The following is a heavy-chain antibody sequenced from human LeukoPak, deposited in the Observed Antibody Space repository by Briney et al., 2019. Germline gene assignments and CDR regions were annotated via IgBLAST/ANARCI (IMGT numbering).Heavy chain of an antibody. J-gene: IGHJ4*02. CDR3: AKLIAAAGGGDY. V-gene: IGHV3-23*01. CDR1: GFTFSSYA. CDR2: ISGSGGST. D-gene: IGHD6-13*01. Sequence: GGSLRLSCAASGFTFSSYAMSWVRQAPGKGLEWVSAISGSGGSTYYADSVKGRFTISRDNSKNTLYLQMNSLGAEDTAVYYCAKLIAAAGGGDYWGQGTLVTVSS.